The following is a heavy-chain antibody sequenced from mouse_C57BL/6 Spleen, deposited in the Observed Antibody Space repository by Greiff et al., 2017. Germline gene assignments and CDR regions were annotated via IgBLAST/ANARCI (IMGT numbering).Heavy chain of an antibody. J-gene: IGHJ4*01. CDR3: ARGAQATYAMDY. CDR2: FHPYNDDT. V-gene: IGHV1-47*01. CDR1: SYTFTTYP. Sequence: QVHVKQSGAELVKPGASVKMSCKASSYTFTTYPIEWMKQNHGKRLEWIGNFHPYNDDTKYNEKFKGKATFTVEKSSITVYLELSRLTSDDSAVYYCARGAQATYAMDYWGQGTSVTVSS. D-gene: IGHD3-2*02.